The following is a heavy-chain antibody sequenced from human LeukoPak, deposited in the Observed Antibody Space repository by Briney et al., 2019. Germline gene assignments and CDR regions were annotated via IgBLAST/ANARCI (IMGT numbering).Heavy chain of an antibody. V-gene: IGHV4-4*07. CDR3: ARGVSSGYYSVYYFDY. CDR2: IYSSGST. D-gene: IGHD3-22*01. CDR1: GVSISNYY. Sequence: PSETLSLTCTVSGVSISNYYWSWIRQPAGKGLEWIGRIYSSGSTNYNPSLKSRVTMSVDTSKNQFSLKLTSVTAADTAVYYCARGVSSGYYSVYYFDYWGQGTPATVSS. J-gene: IGHJ4*01.